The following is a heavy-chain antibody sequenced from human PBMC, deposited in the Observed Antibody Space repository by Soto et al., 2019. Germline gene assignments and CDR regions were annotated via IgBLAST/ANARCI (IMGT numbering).Heavy chain of an antibody. CDR1: GYSFSSYW. Sequence: EVQLVQSGAEVKKPGESLRISCKGSGYSFSSYWIGWVRQMPGKGLEWVGVIYPGDSDTTYSPSFQGQVTISADKSISTAYLQWSSLKASDTAMYYCAIHLKYDSSAYYFRYFDYWGQGTLVTVSS. V-gene: IGHV5-51*01. J-gene: IGHJ4*02. CDR2: IYPGDSDT. D-gene: IGHD3-22*01. CDR3: AIHLKYDSSAYYFRYFDY.